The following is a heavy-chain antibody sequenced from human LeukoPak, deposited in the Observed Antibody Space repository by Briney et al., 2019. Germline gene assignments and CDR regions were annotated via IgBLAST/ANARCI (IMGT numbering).Heavy chain of an antibody. CDR1: GFIFSSYD. CDR3: ARGESFAFDV. CDR2: ISRAGDRT. J-gene: IGHJ3*01. V-gene: IGHV3-23*01. Sequence: PGGSLRLSCVGSGFIFSSYDMGWVRQAPGKGLDWVSSISRAGDRTYYEDSVKGRFTISRDNFRNTMYLQMNSLRAEDTAVYYCARGESFAFDVWGQGTMVTVSS.